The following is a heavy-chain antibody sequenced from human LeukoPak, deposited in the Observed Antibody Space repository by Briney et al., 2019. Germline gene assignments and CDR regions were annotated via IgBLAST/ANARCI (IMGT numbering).Heavy chain of an antibody. CDR2: IYSTGTT. CDR1: GFTVSSNY. Sequence: GGSLRLSCVASGFTVSSNYMSWVRQAPGKGLEWVSVIYSTGTTHCADSVKGRFTTSRDNSKNTLYLEMNSLRPEDTALYYCARKGRTSLADFDYWGQGTLVTVSS. CDR3: ARKGRTSLADFDY. D-gene: IGHD2-15*01. J-gene: IGHJ4*02. V-gene: IGHV3-66*02.